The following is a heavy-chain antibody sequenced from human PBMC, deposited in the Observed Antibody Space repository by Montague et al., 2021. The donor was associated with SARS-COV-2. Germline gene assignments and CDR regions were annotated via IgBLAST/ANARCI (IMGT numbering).Heavy chain of an antibody. CDR1: AGSINNHY. J-gene: IGHJ4*02. Sequence: SETLSLTCTVSAGSINNHYWIWIRQTPGEELERIAYVYFSGTASYNPSLKSRVTISVDTSRNQFSLQLTSVTAADTAVYYCARRPSSGWSFDYWGQGTQVSVSS. CDR3: ARRPSSGWSFDY. V-gene: IGHV4-59*11. CDR2: VYFSGTA. D-gene: IGHD6-19*01.